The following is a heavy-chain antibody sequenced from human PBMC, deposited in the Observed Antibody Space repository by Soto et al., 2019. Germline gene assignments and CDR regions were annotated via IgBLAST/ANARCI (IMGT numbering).Heavy chain of an antibody. V-gene: IGHV3-23*01. J-gene: IGHJ6*03. Sequence: GGSLRLSCAASGFTFSSYAMSWVRQAPGKGLEWVSAISGSGGSTYYADSVKGRFTISRDNSKNTLYLQMNSLRAEDTAVYYCAKAVTVASRYYYYMDVWGKGTTVTVSS. CDR1: GFTFSSYA. CDR2: ISGSGGST. CDR3: AKAVTVASRYYYYMDV. D-gene: IGHD4-17*01.